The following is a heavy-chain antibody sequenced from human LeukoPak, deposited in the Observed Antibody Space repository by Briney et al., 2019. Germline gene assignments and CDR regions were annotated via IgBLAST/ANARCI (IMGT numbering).Heavy chain of an antibody. V-gene: IGHV3-33*06. D-gene: IGHD3-10*01. J-gene: IGHJ4*02. Sequence: GGSLRLSCAVSGFTFSSYGMHWVRQAPGKGLEWVAVIWYDGSNKYYAGSVKGRFTISRDNSKNTLYLQMNSLRAEDTAVYYCAKDRLTMVRGVLDYWGQGTLVTVS. CDR2: IWYDGSNK. CDR1: GFTFSSYG. CDR3: AKDRLTMVRGVLDY.